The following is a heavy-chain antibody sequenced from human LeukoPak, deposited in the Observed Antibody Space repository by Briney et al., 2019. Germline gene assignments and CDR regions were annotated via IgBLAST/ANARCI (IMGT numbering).Heavy chain of an antibody. CDR3: VYSGDYEKGY. CDR2: IKQDGSEK. Sequence: GGSPRLSCAASGFTFSDHYMSLIRQAPGKGLEWVANIKQDGSEKYYVDSVKGRFTISRDNAKNLLYLQMNSLRAEDTAVYYCVYSGDYEKGYWGQGALVTVSS. J-gene: IGHJ4*02. D-gene: IGHD4-17*01. CDR1: GFTFSDHY. V-gene: IGHV3-7*01.